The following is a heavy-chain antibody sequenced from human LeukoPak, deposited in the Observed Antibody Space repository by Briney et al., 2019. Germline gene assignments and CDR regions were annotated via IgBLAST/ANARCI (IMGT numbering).Heavy chain of an antibody. V-gene: IGHV4-30-4*08. J-gene: IGHJ3*02. D-gene: IGHD4-11*01. CDR2: IYYSGST. CDR1: GGSISSSSYY. Sequence: SETLSLTCTVSGGSISSSSYYWGWIRQPPGKGLEWIGYIYYSGSTYYNPSLKSRVTISVDTSKNQFSLKLSSVTAADTAVYYCARVFDTVTTTNAFDIWGQGTMVTVSS. CDR3: ARVFDTVTTTNAFDI.